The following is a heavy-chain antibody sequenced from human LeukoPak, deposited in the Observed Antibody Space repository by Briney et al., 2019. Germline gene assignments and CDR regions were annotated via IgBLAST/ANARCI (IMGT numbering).Heavy chain of an antibody. CDR2: INPSGGST. CDR1: GYTFTSYY. CDR3: ARSFFHYYDSSGPPFDY. J-gene: IGHJ4*02. Sequence: GASVKVSCKASGYTFTSYYMHWVRQAPGQGLEWMGIINPSGGSTSYAQKFQGRVTMTRDTSTSTVYMELSSLRSEDTAVYYCARSFFHYYDSSGPPFDYWGQGTLVTVSS. D-gene: IGHD3-22*01. V-gene: IGHV1-46*01.